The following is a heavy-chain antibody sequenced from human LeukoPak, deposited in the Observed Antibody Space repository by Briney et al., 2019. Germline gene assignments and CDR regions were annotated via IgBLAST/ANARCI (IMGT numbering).Heavy chain of an antibody. Sequence: GGSLRLSCAASRFTFTSYWMSWVRQAPGKGLEWVAKINKDGGEKYYVDSVKGRFTISRDNAKNSLYLQMNSLRAEDTAVYYCARDRTGNNDFWSGYTTFFDYWGQGTLVTVSS. CDR2: INKDGGEK. V-gene: IGHV3-7*01. J-gene: IGHJ4*02. CDR1: RFTFTSYW. D-gene: IGHD3-3*01. CDR3: ARDRTGNNDFWSGYTTFFDY.